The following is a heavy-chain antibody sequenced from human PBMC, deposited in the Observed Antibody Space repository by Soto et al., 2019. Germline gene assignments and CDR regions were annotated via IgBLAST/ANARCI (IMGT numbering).Heavy chain of an antibody. CDR2: ISGSGGST. D-gene: IGHD3-16*01. Sequence: EVQLLESGGGLVQPGGSLRLSCAASGFTFSSYAMSWVRQAPGKGLEWVSAISGSGGSTYYADSVKGRFTISRDNSNNTLYLQRNSLRAEDRAVYYCAKDGWHDYGGRHWSFELWGRGTLVTVAS. J-gene: IGHJ2*01. V-gene: IGHV3-23*01. CDR1: GFTFSSYA. CDR3: AKDGWHDYGGRHWSFEL.